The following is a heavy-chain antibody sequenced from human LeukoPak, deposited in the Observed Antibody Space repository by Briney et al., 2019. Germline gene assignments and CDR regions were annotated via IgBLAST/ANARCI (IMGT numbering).Heavy chain of an antibody. V-gene: IGHV3-11*04. Sequence: GGSLRLSCAASGFTFSDYFMAWIRQAPGKGLEWVSYISSSGSALYYADSIKGRFTISRDNAKKSLYLQMNRLRVDDTAVYYCARGGLVEMATFGYWGQGALVTVSS. CDR2: ISSSGSAL. J-gene: IGHJ4*02. D-gene: IGHD5-24*01. CDR1: GFTFSDYF. CDR3: ARGGLVEMATFGY.